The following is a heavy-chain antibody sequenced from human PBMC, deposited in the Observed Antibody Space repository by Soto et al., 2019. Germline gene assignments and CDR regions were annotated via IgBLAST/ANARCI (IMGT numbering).Heavy chain of an antibody. V-gene: IGHV4-38-2*02. CDR1: GYSISSGYY. CDR2: IYHSGST. Sequence: PSETLSLTCAVSGYSISSGYYWGWIRQPPGKGLEWIGSIYHSGSTYYNPSLKSRVTISVDTSKNQFSLKLSSVTAADTAVYYCARDLPLDVWGQGTTVTVSS. J-gene: IGHJ6*02. CDR3: ARDLPLDV.